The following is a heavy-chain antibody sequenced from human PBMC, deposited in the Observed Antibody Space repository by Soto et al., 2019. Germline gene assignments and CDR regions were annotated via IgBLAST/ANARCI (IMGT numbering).Heavy chain of an antibody. D-gene: IGHD6-13*01. CDR1: GASITQYY. CDR3: ERGGGSPYHNHEFDF. V-gene: IGHV4-59*01. Sequence: HVQLQESGPGLVKPSETLSLTCTVSGASITQYYWNWIRQSPGKGLEWIVSVSSTGSTVYNPSLTSLVTVSFDTCKTQFSLTLNSVTAADTAVYHGERGGGSPYHNHEFDFWGQGTLVTVSS. CDR2: VSSTGST. J-gene: IGHJ4*02.